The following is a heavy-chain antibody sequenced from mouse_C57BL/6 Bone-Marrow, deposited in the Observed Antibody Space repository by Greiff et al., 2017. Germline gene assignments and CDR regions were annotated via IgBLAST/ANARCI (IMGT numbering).Heavy chain of an antibody. J-gene: IGHJ2*01. CDR1: GFTFSDYG. Sequence: EVKLMESGGGLVKPGGSLKLSCAASGFTFSDYGMHWVRQAPEKGLEWVAYISSGSSTIYYADTVKGRFTISRDDAKNTLFLQMTSLRSEDTAMYYCARQGWDFDYWGQGTTLTVSS. D-gene: IGHD3-3*01. CDR3: ARQGWDFDY. CDR2: ISSGSSTI. V-gene: IGHV5-17*01.